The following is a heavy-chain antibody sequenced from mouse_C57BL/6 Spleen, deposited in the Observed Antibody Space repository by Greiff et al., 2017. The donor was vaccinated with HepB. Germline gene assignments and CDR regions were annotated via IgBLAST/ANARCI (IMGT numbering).Heavy chain of an antibody. D-gene: IGHD4-1*01. J-gene: IGHJ3*01. V-gene: IGHV1-4*01. CDR2: INPSSGYT. CDR3: ARPNPWDGGFAY. Sequence: VKLMESGAELARPGASVKMSCKASGYTFTSYTMHWVKQRPGQGLEWIGYINPSSGYTKYNQKFKDKATLTADKSSSTAYMQLSSLTSEDSAVYYCARPNPWDGGFAYWGQGTLVTVSA. CDR1: GYTFTSYT.